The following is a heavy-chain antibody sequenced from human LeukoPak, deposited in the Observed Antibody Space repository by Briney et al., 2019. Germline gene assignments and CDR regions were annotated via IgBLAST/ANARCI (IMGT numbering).Heavy chain of an antibody. V-gene: IGHV3-30*02. J-gene: IGHJ3*02. CDR1: GFTFSSYG. D-gene: IGHD3-22*01. Sequence: GGSLRLSCAASGFTFSSYGMHWVRQAPGKGLEWVAFIRYDGSNKYYADSVKGRFTISRDNSKNTLYPQMNSLRAEDTAVYYCATLDYYDSSGYYLDAFDIWGQGTLVTVSS. CDR2: IRYDGSNK. CDR3: ATLDYYDSSGYYLDAFDI.